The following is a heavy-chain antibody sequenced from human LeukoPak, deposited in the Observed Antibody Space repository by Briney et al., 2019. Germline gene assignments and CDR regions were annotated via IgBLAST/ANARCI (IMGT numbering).Heavy chain of an antibody. V-gene: IGHV3-30*03. CDR2: ISYDGSNK. Sequence: GRSLRLSCAASGFTFSNYGMHWVRQAPGKGLEWVAVISYDGSNKYYTDSVKGRFTISRDNSNNTLHLQMNSLRPVDTAVYYCAHLGAVAWGQGTLVTVSS. J-gene: IGHJ5*02. CDR3: AHLGAVA. CDR1: GFTFSNYG. D-gene: IGHD3-16*01.